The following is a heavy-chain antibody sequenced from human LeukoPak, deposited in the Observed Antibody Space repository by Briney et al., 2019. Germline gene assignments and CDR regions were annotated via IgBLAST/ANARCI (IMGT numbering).Heavy chain of an antibody. CDR3: ARDPESNWGWDLDY. D-gene: IGHD7-27*01. Sequence: PGGSLRLSCAASGFTFSSYSMNWVRQAPGKGLEWVSHISSSGSMIWYGESVKGRFTISRDSAKNSLHLQVNSLRAEDTAVYYCARDPESNWGWDLDYWGQGTLVTVSS. CDR1: GFTFSSYS. J-gene: IGHJ4*02. V-gene: IGHV3-48*01. CDR2: ISSSGSMI.